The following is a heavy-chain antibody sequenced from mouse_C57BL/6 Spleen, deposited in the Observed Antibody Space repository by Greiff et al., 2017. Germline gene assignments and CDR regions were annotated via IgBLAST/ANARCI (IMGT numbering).Heavy chain of an antibody. CDR3: ARDSTQGYWYFDV. J-gene: IGHJ1*03. CDR1: GYTFTSYW. D-gene: IGHD2-5*01. V-gene: IGHV1-61*01. CDR2: IYPSDSET. Sequence: QVQLQQPGAELVRPGSSVKLSCKASGYTFTSYWMDWVKQRPGQGLEWIGNIYPSDSETHYNQKFKDKATLTVDKSSSTAYMQLSSLTSEDSAVYYCARDSTQGYWYFDVWGTGTTVTVSS.